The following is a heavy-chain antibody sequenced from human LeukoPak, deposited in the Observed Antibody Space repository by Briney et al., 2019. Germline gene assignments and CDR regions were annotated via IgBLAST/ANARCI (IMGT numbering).Heavy chain of an antibody. CDR3: AKETLEYSSSSFDY. D-gene: IGHD6-6*01. CDR1: GFSFSSYG. Sequence: GRSLRLSXAASGFSFSSYGMHWVRQAPGKGLEWLAVIWYDGSNKYYADSVKGRFTISRDNSKNTLNLQMNSLRAEDTAVYYCAKETLEYSSSSFDYWGQGTLVTVSS. J-gene: IGHJ4*02. V-gene: IGHV3-33*06. CDR2: IWYDGSNK.